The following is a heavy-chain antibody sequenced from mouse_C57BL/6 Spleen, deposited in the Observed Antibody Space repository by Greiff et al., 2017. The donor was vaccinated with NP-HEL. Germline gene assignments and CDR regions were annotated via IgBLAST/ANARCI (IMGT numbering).Heavy chain of an antibody. J-gene: IGHJ3*01. CDR3: APPYDYDGGTWFAY. V-gene: IGHV1-81*01. CDR1: GYTFTSYG. CDR2: IYPRSGNT. Sequence: VQGVESGAELARPGASVKLSCKASGYTFTSYGISWVKQRTGQGLEWIGEIYPRSGNTYYNEKFKGKATLTADKSSSTAYMELRSLTSEDSAVYFCAPPYDYDGGTWFAYWGQGTLVTVSA. D-gene: IGHD2-4*01.